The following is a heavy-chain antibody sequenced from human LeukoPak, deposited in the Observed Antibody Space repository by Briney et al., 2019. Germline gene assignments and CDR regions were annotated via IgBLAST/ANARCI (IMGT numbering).Heavy chain of an antibody. CDR1: GYTFTSYG. J-gene: IGHJ4*02. CDR3: AREGSGGGGYFDY. D-gene: IGHD6-19*01. CDR2: IGTHNGNT. V-gene: IGHV1-18*01. Sequence: ASVKVSCNTSGYTFTSYGVSWVRQAPGQGLEWMGWIGTHNGNTNYAQKFQGRVIMTTDTSTSTAYMELMSLRSDDTAVFYCAREGSGGGGYFDYWGQGTLVIVSS.